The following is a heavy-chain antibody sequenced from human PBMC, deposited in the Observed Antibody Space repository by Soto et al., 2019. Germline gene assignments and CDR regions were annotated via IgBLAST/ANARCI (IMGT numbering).Heavy chain of an antibody. Sequence: GGSLRLSCAASGFTFDDYAMHWVRQAPGKGLEWVSGISWNSGSIGYADSVKGRFTISRDNAKNSLYLQMNSLRAEDTALYYCAKAYSSSWYEAAPGGNWGQGTLVTVSS. CDR2: ISWNSGSI. V-gene: IGHV3-9*01. J-gene: IGHJ4*02. CDR3: AKAYSSSWYEAAPGGN. CDR1: GFTFDDYA. D-gene: IGHD6-13*01.